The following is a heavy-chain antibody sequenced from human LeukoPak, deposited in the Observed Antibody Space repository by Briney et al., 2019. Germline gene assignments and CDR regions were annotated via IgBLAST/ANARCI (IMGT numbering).Heavy chain of an antibody. CDR2: ISPSGSIT. D-gene: IGHD2-2*01. CDR1: GFTFSIHG. J-gene: IGHJ4*02. CDR3: AKDGDAAIRYYFDY. V-gene: IGHV3-21*04. Sequence: GGSLRLSCAASGFTFSIHGMNWVRQAPGKGLEWVSGISPSGSITYYADSVKGRFTISRDNAKNSLYLQMNSLRAEDTALYYCAKDGDAAIRYYFDYWGQGTLVTVSS.